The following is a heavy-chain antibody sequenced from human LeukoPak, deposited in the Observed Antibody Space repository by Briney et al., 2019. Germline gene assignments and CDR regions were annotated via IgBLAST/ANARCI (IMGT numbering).Heavy chain of an antibody. V-gene: IGHV3-30*04. Sequence: PGRSLRLSCAASGFTFSSYAMHWVRQAPGKGLEWVAVISYDGSNKYYADSVKGRFTISRDNSKNTLYLQMNSLRAEDTAVYYCARDVGLYYDILTGYYGIDHWGQGTLVTVSS. CDR2: ISYDGSNK. CDR1: GFTFSSYA. J-gene: IGHJ4*02. D-gene: IGHD3-9*01. CDR3: ARDVGLYYDILTGYYGIDH.